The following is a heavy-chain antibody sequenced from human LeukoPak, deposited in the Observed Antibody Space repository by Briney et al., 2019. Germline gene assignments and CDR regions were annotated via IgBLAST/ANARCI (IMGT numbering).Heavy chain of an antibody. D-gene: IGHD3-3*01. Sequence: GASVKVSCKASGYSFTYHYMHCLRQAPGQGLEWIGIINPSDGSTTYAQKFQGRVTMTRDMSTSTVYMELSSLRSEDTAVYYCARDMSSVLRFLEWSPRHSLDYWGQGTLVTVSS. CDR2: INPSDGST. J-gene: IGHJ4*02. V-gene: IGHV1-46*01. CDR1: GYSFTYHY. CDR3: ARDMSSVLRFLEWSPRHSLDY.